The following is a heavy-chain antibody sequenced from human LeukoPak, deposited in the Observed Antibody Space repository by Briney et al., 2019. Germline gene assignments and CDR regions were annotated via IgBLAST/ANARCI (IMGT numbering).Heavy chain of an antibody. J-gene: IGHJ4*02. CDR3: ARDHGGYDPRDY. V-gene: IGHV4-4*07. Sequence: PSETLSLTCTGSGGSISSHYWSWIRQPAGKGLEWIGRIYTSGNTYYNPSLKSRVTMSVDTSKNQFSLKLSSVTAADTAVYYCARDHGGYDPRDYWGQGTLVTVSS. D-gene: IGHD5-12*01. CDR2: IYTSGNT. CDR1: GGSISSHY.